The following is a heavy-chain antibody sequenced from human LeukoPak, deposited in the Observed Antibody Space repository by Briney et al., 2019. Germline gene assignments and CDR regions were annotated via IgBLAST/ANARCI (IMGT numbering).Heavy chain of an antibody. CDR3: ARVDYYGSGSYYFDY. D-gene: IGHD3-10*01. CDR2: IYYSGTT. CDR1: GGSISSGDYY. J-gene: IGHJ4*02. Sequence: SQTLSLTCTVSGGSISSGDYYWSWIRQPPGTGLEWIGYIYYSGTTYYNPSLKSRATISRDTSKNHFSLKLSSVNAADTAVYYCARVDYYGSGSYYFDYWGQGILVTVSS. V-gene: IGHV4-30-4*01.